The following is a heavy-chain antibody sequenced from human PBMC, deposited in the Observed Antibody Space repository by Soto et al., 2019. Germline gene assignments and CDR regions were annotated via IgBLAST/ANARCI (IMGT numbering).Heavy chain of an antibody. J-gene: IGHJ4*02. CDR1: GDSFSYYA. V-gene: IGHV1-69*01. CDR2: IIPMFGTS. D-gene: IGHD2-2*01. CDR3: ARPLRSSSHTPFDF. Sequence: QVQLVQSGAEVRKPGSSVKVSCQASGDSFSYYAISWVRQAPGQGIEWMGEIIPMFGTSIYAQKFQGRVTITADESTSTAYMELSSLRSDDTAVYYCARPLRSSSHTPFDFWGQGTLVTVSS.